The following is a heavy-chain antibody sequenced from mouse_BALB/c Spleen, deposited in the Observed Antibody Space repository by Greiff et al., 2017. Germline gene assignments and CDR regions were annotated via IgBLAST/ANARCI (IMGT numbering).Heavy chain of an antibody. CDR3: ARPLYGNYEGYYFDY. CDR1: GFNIKDYY. Sequence: EVQLQQSGAELVRPGALVKLSCKASGFNIKDYYMHWVKQRPEQGLEWIGWIDPENGNTIYDPKFQGKASITADTSSNTAYLQLSSLTSEDTAVYYCARPLYGNYEGYYFDYWGQGTTLTVSS. V-gene: IGHV14-1*02. D-gene: IGHD2-1*01. J-gene: IGHJ2*01. CDR2: IDPENGNT.